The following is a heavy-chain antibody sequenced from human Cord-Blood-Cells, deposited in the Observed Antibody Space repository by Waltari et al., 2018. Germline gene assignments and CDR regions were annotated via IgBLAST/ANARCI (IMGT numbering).Heavy chain of an antibody. J-gene: IGHJ4*02. CDR2: IYPGDSDT. Sequence: VQPVQSGAEARKPEESLKIPCKGCGDSFTSFWIGSVGQVPGKGLEWMGIIYPGDSDTRYSPSFQGQVTISADKSISTAYLQWSSLKASDTAMYYCARLPLGGSLYYFDYWGQGTLVAVSS. D-gene: IGHD1-26*01. V-gene: IGHV5-51*01. CDR1: GDSFTSFW. CDR3: ARLPLGGSLYYFDY.